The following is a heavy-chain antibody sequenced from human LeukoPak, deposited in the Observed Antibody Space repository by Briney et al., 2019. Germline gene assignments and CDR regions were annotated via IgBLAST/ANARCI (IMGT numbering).Heavy chain of an antibody. CDR3: ARFLSVHERYGDYFGY. CDR2: INPNSGGT. CDR1: GYTFTGYY. V-gene: IGHV1-2*02. D-gene: IGHD4-17*01. J-gene: IGHJ4*02. Sequence: ASVKVSCKASGYTFTGYYMHWVRQAPGQGLEWMGWINPNSGGTNYAQKFQGRVTTTRDTSISTAYMELSRLRSDDTAVYYCARFLSVHERYGDYFGYWGQGTLVTVSS.